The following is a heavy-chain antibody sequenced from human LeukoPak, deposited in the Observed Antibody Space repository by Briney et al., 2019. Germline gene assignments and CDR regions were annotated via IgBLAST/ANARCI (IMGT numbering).Heavy chain of an antibody. D-gene: IGHD3-3*01. CDR3: AFSYYDFWSGYFSGPYYYYMDV. CDR2: IYYSEST. J-gene: IGHJ6*03. CDR1: DGSTNIINYY. Sequence: PSETLSLTCTVSDGSTNIINYYWGWIRQPPGKGVEWFGNIYYSESTYYNPSLQSRVTLLVDTSKNQFYLKLSSVTAADTAVYYCAFSYYDFWSGYFSGPYYYYMDVWGKGTTVTVSS. V-gene: IGHV4-39*01.